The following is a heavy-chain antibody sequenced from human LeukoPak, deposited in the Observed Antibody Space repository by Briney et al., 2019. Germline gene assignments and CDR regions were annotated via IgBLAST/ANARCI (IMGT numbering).Heavy chain of an antibody. J-gene: IGHJ4*02. Sequence: SGGSLRLSCAASGFTFSNSAMSWVRQAPRKGLEWVSAIGGADGSTYYADSVKGRFTISRDNSKNTLYLQMNSLRPEDPAVYYCAKDQTNSGWFSTVDSWGQGTLVTVSS. CDR2: IGGADGST. V-gene: IGHV3-23*01. CDR1: GFTFSNSA. CDR3: AKDQTNSGWFSTVDS. D-gene: IGHD6-19*01.